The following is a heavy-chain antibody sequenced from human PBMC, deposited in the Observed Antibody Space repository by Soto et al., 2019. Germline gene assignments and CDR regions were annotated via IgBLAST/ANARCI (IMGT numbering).Heavy chain of an antibody. Sequence: SETLSLTCTVSGGSISSYYWSWIRQPPGKGLEWIGYIFYNGSTDYNPSLKSRATISLSTSKRQFSLKLTPVTAADTAVYYCAREFFWRSSSSPTFYYYLDVWGKGATVTVSS. CDR1: GGSISSYY. CDR3: AREFFWRSSSSPTFYYYLDV. CDR2: IFYNGST. J-gene: IGHJ6*03. V-gene: IGHV4-4*08. D-gene: IGHD6-6*01.